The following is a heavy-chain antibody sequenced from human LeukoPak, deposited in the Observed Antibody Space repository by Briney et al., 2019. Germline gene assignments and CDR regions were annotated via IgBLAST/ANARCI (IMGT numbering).Heavy chain of an antibody. J-gene: IGHJ4*02. CDR1: GGSISSYY. D-gene: IGHD5-12*01. CDR3: ARDSGYESFDY. CDR2: IYYSGST. Sequence: PSETLSLTCTVSGGSISSYYWSWIRQPPGKGLEWIGYIYYSGSTNYNPSLKSRVTISVDTSKNQFSLKLSSVTAADTAVYYCARDSGYESFDYWGQGTLVTVSS. V-gene: IGHV4-59*01.